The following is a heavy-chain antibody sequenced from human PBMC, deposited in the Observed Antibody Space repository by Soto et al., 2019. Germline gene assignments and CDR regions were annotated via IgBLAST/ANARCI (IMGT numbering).Heavy chain of an antibody. J-gene: IGHJ4*02. V-gene: IGHV1-2*02. Sequence: HVQLVQSGAEVQKPGASVQVSCKASGYTFTGYYLHWVRQAPGQGLKWMGWVNPNSGGTNYAQKFQGRVTMARDTSISTAYMELSRLRSDDTAVYYCARGRTGTTSYFDYWGQGNLVTVSS. D-gene: IGHD1-1*01. CDR3: ARGRTGTTSYFDY. CDR1: GYTFTGYY. CDR2: VNPNSGGT.